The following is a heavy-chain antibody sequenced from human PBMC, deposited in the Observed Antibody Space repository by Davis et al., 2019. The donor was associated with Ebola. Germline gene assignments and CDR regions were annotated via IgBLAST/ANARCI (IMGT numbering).Heavy chain of an antibody. CDR1: GFTLSSYA. Sequence: GESLKISCAASGFTLSSYAMSWVRQAPGKGLEWVSAISGSGGSTYYADSVKGRFTISRDNSKNTLYLQMNSLRAEDTAIYYCAKGKNYDFWSGYPHDAFDIWGQGTMVTVSS. CDR2: ISGSGGST. D-gene: IGHD3-3*01. V-gene: IGHV3-23*01. CDR3: AKGKNYDFWSGYPHDAFDI. J-gene: IGHJ3*02.